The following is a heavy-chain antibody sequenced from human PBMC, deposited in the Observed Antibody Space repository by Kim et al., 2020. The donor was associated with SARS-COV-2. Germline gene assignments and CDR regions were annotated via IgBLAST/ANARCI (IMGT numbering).Heavy chain of an antibody. J-gene: IGHJ4*02. V-gene: IGHV7-4-1*02. Sequence: NTGNPTYAQGFTGRFVFSLDTSVSTAYLQISSLKAEDTAVYYCAREIGDYWGQGTLVTVSS. CDR3: AREIGDY. D-gene: IGHD3-3*01. CDR2: NTGNP.